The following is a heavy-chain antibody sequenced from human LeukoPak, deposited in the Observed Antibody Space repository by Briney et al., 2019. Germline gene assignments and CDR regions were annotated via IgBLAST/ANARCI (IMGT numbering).Heavy chain of an antibody. CDR2: INPSGGST. CDR1: GYTFTSYH. J-gene: IGHJ4*02. V-gene: IGHV1-46*01. D-gene: IGHD6-19*01. Sequence: ASVKVSCKASGYTFTSYHMHWVRQAPGQGLEWMGIINPSGGSTSYAQKFQGRVTMTRDTSTSTVYMELSSLRSEDTAVYYCAREEYSSGWYRSGYYFDYWGQGTLVTVSS. CDR3: AREEYSSGWYRSGYYFDY.